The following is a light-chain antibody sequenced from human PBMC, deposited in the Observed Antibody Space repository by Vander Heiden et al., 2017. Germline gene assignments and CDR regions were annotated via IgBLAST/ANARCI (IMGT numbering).Light chain of an antibody. CDR1: QTVSESS. J-gene: IGKJ3*01. V-gene: IGKV3-20*01. Sequence: DIVLTQSPGALSLSPGERATLSCRASQTVSESSLAWYQQKPGQAPRLLIFGASSRPTGLPDRFRGSGSGTDFTLTISRLEPEDFAVYYCQQYATSPFTFGPGTKVDI. CDR3: QQYATSPFT. CDR2: GAS.